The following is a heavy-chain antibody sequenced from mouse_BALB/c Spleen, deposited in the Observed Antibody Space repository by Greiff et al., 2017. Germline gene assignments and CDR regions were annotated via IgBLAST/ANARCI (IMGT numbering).Heavy chain of an antibody. Sequence: DLVKPGASVKLSCKASGYTFTSYWINWIKQRPGQGLEWIGRIAPGSGSTYYNEMFTGKATLTVDTSSSTAYIQLSSLSSEDSAVYFCAGGYYRYDGGGFDYWGQGTTLTVSS. CDR3: AGGYYRYDGGGFDY. CDR2: IAPGSGST. CDR1: GYTFTSYW. D-gene: IGHD2-14*01. V-gene: IGHV1S41*01. J-gene: IGHJ2*01.